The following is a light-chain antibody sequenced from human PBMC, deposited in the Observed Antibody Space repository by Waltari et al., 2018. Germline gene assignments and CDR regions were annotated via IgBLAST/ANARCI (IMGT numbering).Light chain of an antibody. V-gene: IGLV1-44*01. Sequence: QSVLTQPPSASGTPGQRVTISCSGSSSNIGGNTVNWYQQVPGTAPKLLIFRNNERPSGVPDRFSGSKSGTSASLAISGLQSEDEAAYVCTAWDDRLKGVLFGGGTKLTV. CDR1: SSNIGGNT. J-gene: IGLJ3*02. CDR3: TAWDDRLKGVL. CDR2: RNN.